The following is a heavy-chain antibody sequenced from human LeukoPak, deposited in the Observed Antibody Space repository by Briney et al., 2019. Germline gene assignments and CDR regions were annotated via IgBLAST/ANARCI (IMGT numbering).Heavy chain of an antibody. V-gene: IGHV3-7*01. CDR2: INQGGSDK. J-gene: IGHJ3*02. D-gene: IGHD3-22*01. CDR1: GFTFSGHW. Sequence: GGSLRLSCAASGFTFSGHWMSWVRQAPGKGLEWVANINQGGSDKYYVESVKGRFTISRDNANNLLYLQMNSLRGEDTAVYYCARAPYDSTGYETPLAFDIWGQGTMVTVSS. CDR3: ARAPYDSTGYETPLAFDI.